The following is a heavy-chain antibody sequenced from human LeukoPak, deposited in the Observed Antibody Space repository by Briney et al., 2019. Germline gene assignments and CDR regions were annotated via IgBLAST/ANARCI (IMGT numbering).Heavy chain of an antibody. D-gene: IGHD6-6*01. CDR2: INPSGGST. CDR1: GYTFTSYY. V-gene: IGHV1-46*01. Sequence: ASVKVSCKASGYTFTSYYMHWVRQAPGQGLEWMGTINPSGGSTSYAQKFQGRVTMTRDMSTSTVYMELSSLRSEDTAVYYCARDSSSSYAFDIWGQGTMVTVSS. J-gene: IGHJ3*02. CDR3: ARDSSSSYAFDI.